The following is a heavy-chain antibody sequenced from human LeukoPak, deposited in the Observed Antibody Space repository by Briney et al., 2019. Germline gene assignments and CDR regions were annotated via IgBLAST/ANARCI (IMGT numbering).Heavy chain of an antibody. V-gene: IGHV4-4*07. CDR1: GGSISSYS. CDR2: FYASGIT. D-gene: IGHD3-3*01. J-gene: IGHJ5*02. Sequence: PSETLSLTCTVSGGSISSYSWSWIRQPAGKGLEWIGLFYASGITNYNPSLKTRVTISVDTSKNQFSLNLRSVTAADTAIYYCATTLYYGCFDPWGQGALVTVSS. CDR3: ATTLYYGCFDP.